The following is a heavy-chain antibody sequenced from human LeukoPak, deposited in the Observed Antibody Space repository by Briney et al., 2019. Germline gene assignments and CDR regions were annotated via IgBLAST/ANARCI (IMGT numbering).Heavy chain of an antibody. V-gene: IGHV1-18*01. CDR3: AKDSGWELQEYFFDD. CDR2: ISPSNGNT. J-gene: IGHJ4*02. Sequence: VASVKVSCKASHYTFTSYSINWVRQAPGQGLEWMGWISPSNGNTEYAEKIQGRVTMTVDTSTRTVYMELRSLQSDDTAVHYCAKDSGWELQEYFFDDWGQGTLVTVSS. CDR1: HYTFTSYS. D-gene: IGHD1-26*01.